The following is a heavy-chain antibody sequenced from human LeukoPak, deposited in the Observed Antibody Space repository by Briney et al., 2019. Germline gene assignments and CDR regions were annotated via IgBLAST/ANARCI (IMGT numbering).Heavy chain of an antibody. CDR1: GGSISSYY. V-gene: IGHV4-59*01. CDR3: VKSNSRYQPWTLDI. CDR2: IYHSGST. D-gene: IGHD2-2*01. J-gene: IGHJ3*02. Sequence: SETLSLTCTVSGGSISSYYWSWIRQPPGKGLEWIGYIYHSGSTKYNPSLKSRVTISVDTSNNQLSLKVNSVTAADTAMYYCVKSNSRYQPWTLDIWGRGTMVTVSS.